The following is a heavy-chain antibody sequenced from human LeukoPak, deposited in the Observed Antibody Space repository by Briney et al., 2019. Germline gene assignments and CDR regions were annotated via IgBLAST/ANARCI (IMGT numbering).Heavy chain of an antibody. Sequence: GASVKVSCKGSGYTFFSYGISWVRQAPGPGVEWVGWISAFNGNTNYAQKLQGRLTMTTDTSTSTAYMELRSLRSDDTAVYYCARDYRHIVVVTAFNRFDPWGQGTLVTVSS. CDR1: GYTFFSYG. J-gene: IGHJ5*02. V-gene: IGHV1-18*04. CDR3: ARDYRHIVVVTAFNRFDP. CDR2: ISAFNGNT. D-gene: IGHD2-21*02.